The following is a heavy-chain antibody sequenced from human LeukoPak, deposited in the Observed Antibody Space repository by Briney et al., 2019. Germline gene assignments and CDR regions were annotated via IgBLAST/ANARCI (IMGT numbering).Heavy chain of an antibody. CDR2: ISSSSSYI. CDR1: GFTFSSYS. V-gene: IGHV3-21*01. D-gene: IGHD3-10*01. Sequence: PGGTLRLSGAASGFTFSSYSMNWDRQAPGQGLEWVSSISSSSSYIYYADSVKGRFTISRDNAKNSLYLQMNSLRAEDTAVYYCARDREPITMVRGVDYWGQGTLVTVSS. J-gene: IGHJ4*02. CDR3: ARDREPITMVRGVDY.